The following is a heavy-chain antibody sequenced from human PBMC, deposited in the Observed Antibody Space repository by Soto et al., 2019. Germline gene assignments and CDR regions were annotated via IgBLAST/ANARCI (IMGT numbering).Heavy chain of an antibody. Sequence: GGSLRLSCAASGFTFSSYGMHWVRQAPGKGLEWVAVISYDGSNKYYADSVKVRFTISRDNSKNTLYLQMNSLRAEDTAVYYCAKGKATGNDAFDIWGQGTMVTVSS. CDR2: ISYDGSNK. J-gene: IGHJ3*02. V-gene: IGHV3-30*18. CDR1: GFTFSSYG. D-gene: IGHD1-1*01. CDR3: AKGKATGNDAFDI.